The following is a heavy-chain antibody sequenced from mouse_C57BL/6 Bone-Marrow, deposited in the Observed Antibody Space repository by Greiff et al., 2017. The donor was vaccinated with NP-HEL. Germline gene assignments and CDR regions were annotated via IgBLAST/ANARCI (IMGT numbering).Heavy chain of an antibody. D-gene: IGHD2-4*01. CDR1: GFTFSSYG. CDR2: ISSGGSYN. Sequence: EVQLVESGGDLVKPGGSLKLSCAASGFTFSSYGMSWVRQTPDKRLEWVATISSGGSYNYYPDSVKGRFTISSDNSKNTLYLQMSSLKSEDTAMYYCASPYDYDVAWFAYWGQGTLVTVSA. V-gene: IGHV5-6*01. CDR3: ASPYDYDVAWFAY. J-gene: IGHJ3*01.